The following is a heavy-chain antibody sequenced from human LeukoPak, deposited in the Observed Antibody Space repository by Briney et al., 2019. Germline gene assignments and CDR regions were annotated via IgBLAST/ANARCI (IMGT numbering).Heavy chain of an antibody. J-gene: IGHJ5*02. CDR2: ISAYNGNT. Sequence: GASVKVSCKASGYTFTSYGISWVRQAPGQGLEWMGWISAYNGNTNYAQKLQGRVTMTTDTSTSTAYMELRSLRSDDTAVYYCARDRGRDYPDVEIRSWGQGTLVTVSP. V-gene: IGHV1-18*01. CDR1: GYTFTSYG. D-gene: IGHD3-10*01. CDR3: ARDRGRDYPDVEIRS.